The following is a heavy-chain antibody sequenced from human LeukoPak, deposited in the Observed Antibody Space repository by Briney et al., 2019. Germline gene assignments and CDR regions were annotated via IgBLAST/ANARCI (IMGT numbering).Heavy chain of an antibody. CDR1: GFTFSSYA. CDR3: AKGTWFGDPNWFDP. CDR2: MSGSGGST. D-gene: IGHD3-10*01. V-gene: IGHV3-23*01. J-gene: IGHJ5*02. Sequence: AGSLRLSCAASGFTFSSYAMSWVRQAPGKGLEWLSAMSGSGGSTYYADSVKGRFTISRDNSKNTLYLQMNSLRAEDTAVYYCAKGTWFGDPNWFDPWGQGTLVTVSS.